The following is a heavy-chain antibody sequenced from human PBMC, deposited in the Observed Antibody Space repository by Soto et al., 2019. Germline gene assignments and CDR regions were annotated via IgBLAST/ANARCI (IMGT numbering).Heavy chain of an antibody. CDR1: GFTFSSYA. J-gene: IGHJ4*02. CDR3: AKTQRPFAPAGARTFRGVSDY. D-gene: IGHD3-10*01. CDR2: ISGSGGST. Sequence: GGSLRLSCAASGFTFSSYAMSWVRQAPGKGLEWVSAISGSGGSTYYADSVKGRFTISRDNSKNTLYLQMNSLRAEDTAVYYCAKTQRPFAPAGARTFRGVSDYWGQGTLVTVSS. V-gene: IGHV3-23*01.